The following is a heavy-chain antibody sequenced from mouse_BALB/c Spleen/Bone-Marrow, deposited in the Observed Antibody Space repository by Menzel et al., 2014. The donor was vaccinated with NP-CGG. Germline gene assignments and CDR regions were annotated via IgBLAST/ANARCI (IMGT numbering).Heavy chain of an antibody. V-gene: IGHV1S137*01. J-gene: IGHJ4*01. D-gene: IGHD2-10*02. CDR3: AQEVWAPCYAMDY. CDR2: ISTYNGNT. Sequence: VQLQQSGPEVVRPGVSVKISCKGSGYTFTDYAMHWVKQSHAKSLEWIGVISTYNGNTNYNQKFKGKATMTVDKSSSTAYMELATFTSEDFAIYYSAQEVWAPCYAMDYSGQKTSVTASS. CDR1: GYTFTDYA.